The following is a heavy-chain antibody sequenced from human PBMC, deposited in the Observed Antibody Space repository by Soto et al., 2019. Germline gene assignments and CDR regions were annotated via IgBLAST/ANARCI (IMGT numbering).Heavy chain of an antibody. CDR3: AKAGASVGLYGDYVSHFDY. CDR1: GFTFSSYG. J-gene: IGHJ4*02. V-gene: IGHV3-30*18. CDR2: ISYDGSNK. D-gene: IGHD4-17*01. Sequence: GGSLRLSCAASGFTFSSYGMHWVRQAPGKGLEWVAVISYDGSNKYYADSVKGRFTISRDNSKNTLYLQMNSLRAEDTAVYYCAKAGASVGLYGDYVSHFDYWGQGTLVTVSS.